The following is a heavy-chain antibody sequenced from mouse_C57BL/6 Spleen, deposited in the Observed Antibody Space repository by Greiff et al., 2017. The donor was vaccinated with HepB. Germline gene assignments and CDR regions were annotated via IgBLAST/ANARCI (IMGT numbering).Heavy chain of an antibody. CDR3: ARRGSSPVDYCDY. Sequence: VQLQQSGAELVMPGASVKLSCKASGYTFTSYWMHWVKQRPGQGLEWIGEIDPSDSYTNYNQKFKGKSTLTVDKSSSTAYMQLSSLTSEDSAVYYCARRGSSPVDYCDYWGQGTTLTVSS. D-gene: IGHD1-1*01. CDR1: GYTFTSYW. V-gene: IGHV1-69*01. CDR2: IDPSDSYT. J-gene: IGHJ2*01.